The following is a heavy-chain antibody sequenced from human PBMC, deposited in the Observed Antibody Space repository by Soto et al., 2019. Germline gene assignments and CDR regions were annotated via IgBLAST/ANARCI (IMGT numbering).Heavy chain of an antibody. J-gene: IGHJ6*02. Sequence: ASVKVSCKASGGTFSSYAISWVRQAPGQGLEWMGGIIPIFGTANYAQKFQGRVTITADESTSTAYMELSSLRSEDTAVYYCARGIAVAGTTNYYGMDVWGQGTTVTVSS. CDR3: ARGIAVAGTTNYYGMDV. V-gene: IGHV1-69*13. CDR1: GGTFSSYA. D-gene: IGHD6-19*01. CDR2: IIPIFGTA.